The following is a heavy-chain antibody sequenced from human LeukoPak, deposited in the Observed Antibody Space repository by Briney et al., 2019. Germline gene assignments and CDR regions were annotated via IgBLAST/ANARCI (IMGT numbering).Heavy chain of an antibody. CDR3: ARVARCVDY. CDR1: GFTFSSYW. V-gene: IGHV4-39*07. J-gene: IGHJ4*02. D-gene: IGHD4-17*01. Sequence: GSLRLSCAASGFTFSSYWMSWARQPPGKGLEWIGSIYYSGSTYYNPSLKSRVTISVDTSKNQFSLKLSSVAAADTAVYYCARVARCVDYWGQGTLVTVSS. CDR2: IYYSGST.